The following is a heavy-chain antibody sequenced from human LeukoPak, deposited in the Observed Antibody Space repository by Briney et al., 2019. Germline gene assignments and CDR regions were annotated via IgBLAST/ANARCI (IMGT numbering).Heavy chain of an antibody. Sequence: ASVKVSCKASGYTFTSYDINWVRQAPGQGLEWMGWISAYNGNTNYAQKLQGRVTMTTDTSTSTAYMELRSLRSDDTAVYYCARQDTAMGDAFDIWGQGTMVTVSS. CDR3: ARQDTAMGDAFDI. J-gene: IGHJ3*02. CDR2: ISAYNGNT. D-gene: IGHD5-18*01. V-gene: IGHV1-18*01. CDR1: GYTFTSYD.